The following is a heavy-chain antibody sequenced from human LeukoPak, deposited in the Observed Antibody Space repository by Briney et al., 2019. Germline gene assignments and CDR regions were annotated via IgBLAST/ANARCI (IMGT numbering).Heavy chain of an antibody. CDR1: GDSVSSNSAA. D-gene: IGHD6-6*01. Sequence: SQTLSLTCAISGDSVSSNSAAWNWIRQSPSRGLEWLGRTYYRSKWYNDYAVSVKSRITINPDTSKNQFSLQLNSVTPEDTAVYYCARECSYGEQLAQEVVYFDYWGQGTLVTVSS. CDR3: ARECSYGEQLAQEVVYFDY. J-gene: IGHJ4*02. CDR2: TYYRSKWYN. V-gene: IGHV6-1*01.